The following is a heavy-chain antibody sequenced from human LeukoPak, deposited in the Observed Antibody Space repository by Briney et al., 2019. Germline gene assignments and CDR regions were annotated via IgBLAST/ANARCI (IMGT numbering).Heavy chain of an antibody. CDR3: ARLGGSWYFDY. V-gene: IGHV3-53*01. J-gene: IGHJ4*02. CDR1: GFTFRSYA. D-gene: IGHD2-15*01. Sequence: PGGSLRLSCAASGFTFRSYAMSWVRQGPGKGLEWVSVIHSGGSTYYADSVKGRFTISRDNSKNTLYLQMNTLRAGDTAVYYCARLGGSWYFDYWGQGTLVTVSS. CDR2: IHSGGST.